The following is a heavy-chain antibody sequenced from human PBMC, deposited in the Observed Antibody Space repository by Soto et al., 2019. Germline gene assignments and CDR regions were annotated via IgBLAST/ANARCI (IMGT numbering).Heavy chain of an antibody. CDR2: ISSSSSTI. J-gene: IGHJ4*02. CDR1: GFTFSSYS. CDR3: ARDLFGGFGVPFDY. Sequence: EVQLVESGGGLVQPGGSLRLSCAASGFTFSSYSMNWVRQAPGKGLEWVSYISSSSSTIYYADYVKGRFTISRDNAKNSLYLQMNRLRAEDPDVYYCARDLFGGFGVPFDYWGQGTLVTVSS. D-gene: IGHD3-10*01. V-gene: IGHV3-48*01.